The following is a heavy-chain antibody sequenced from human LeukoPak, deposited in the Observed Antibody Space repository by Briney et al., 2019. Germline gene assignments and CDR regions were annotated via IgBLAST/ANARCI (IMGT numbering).Heavy chain of an antibody. CDR1: GGSISSSSYF. V-gene: IGHV4-39*01. CDR3: ARQLPMIVVRYFDY. D-gene: IGHD3-22*01. Sequence: SETLSLTCTVSGGSISSSSYFWDWIRQPPGKGLEWIGSIYYNGSTYYNPSLKSRVTISVDTSKNQFSLKLSSVTAADTAVYYCARQLPMIVVRYFDYWGQGTLVTVSS. CDR2: IYYNGST. J-gene: IGHJ4*02.